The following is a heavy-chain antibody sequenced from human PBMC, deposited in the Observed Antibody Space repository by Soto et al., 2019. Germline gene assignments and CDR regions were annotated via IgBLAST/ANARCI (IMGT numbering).Heavy chain of an antibody. J-gene: IGHJ4*02. Sequence: GASVKVSCKASGYTFTGYYMHWVRQAPGQGLEWMGWINPNSGGTNYAQKFQGRVTMTRDTSISTAYMELSRLRSDDTAVYYCARVSLGGYKGLDYWGQGTLVTVSS. CDR3: ARVSLGGYKGLDY. D-gene: IGHD5-12*01. CDR1: GYTFTGYY. V-gene: IGHV1-2*02. CDR2: INPNSGGT.